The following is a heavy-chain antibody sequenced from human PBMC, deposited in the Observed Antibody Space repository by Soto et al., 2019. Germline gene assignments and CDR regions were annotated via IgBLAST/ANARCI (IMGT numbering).Heavy chain of an antibody. V-gene: IGHV3-30*04. CDR3: ARWSDYDGNSGWFDP. CDR2: ISYDGSNR. Sequence: QVQLVESGGGVVQPGRSLRLSCAASGFTFSDYAMHWVRQAPGKGLEWMAGISYDGSNRYYAGSVKGRFTITRDNSKNTMLLQMNSLRVEDTALYHCARWSDYDGNSGWFDPWCQGTLVTVSS. D-gene: IGHD4-17*01. CDR1: GFTFSDYA. J-gene: IGHJ5*02.